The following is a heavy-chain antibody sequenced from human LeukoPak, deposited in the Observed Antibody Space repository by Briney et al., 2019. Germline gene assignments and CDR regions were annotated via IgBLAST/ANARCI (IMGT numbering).Heavy chain of an antibody. CDR3: ARKPGGYNWNYNWFDP. D-gene: IGHD1-7*01. CDR2: IYYTGST. V-gene: IGHV4-59*12. Sequence: PSETLSLTCSVSGGSISSLYWSWIRQPPGKGLEWIGYIYYTGSTNYNPSLKSRVTMFVDMSKNQFSLRLSSVTPEDTAVYYCARKPGGYNWNYNWFDPWGQGTLVTVSS. CDR1: GGSISSLY. J-gene: IGHJ5*02.